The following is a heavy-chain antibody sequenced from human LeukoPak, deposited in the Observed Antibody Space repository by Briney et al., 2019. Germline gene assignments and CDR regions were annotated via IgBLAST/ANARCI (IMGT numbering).Heavy chain of an antibody. CDR1: GFTFSSYG. Sequence: GGSLRLSCAASGFTFSSYGMHWVRQAPGKGLEWVAVISYDGSNKYYADSVKGRFTISRDNSKNTLYLQVNSLRAEDTAVYYCAKDPHPLGVVPAAMGFGGQGTLVTVSS. D-gene: IGHD2-2*01. J-gene: IGHJ4*02. V-gene: IGHV3-30*18. CDR2: ISYDGSNK. CDR3: AKDPHPLGVVPAAMGF.